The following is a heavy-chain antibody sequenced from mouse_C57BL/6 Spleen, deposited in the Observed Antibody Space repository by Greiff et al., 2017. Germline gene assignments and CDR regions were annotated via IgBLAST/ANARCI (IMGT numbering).Heavy chain of an antibody. CDR2: IDTETGGT. V-gene: IGHV1-15*01. J-gene: IGHJ3*01. CDR3: TRRRVYGNPFAY. CDR1: GYTFTDYE. Sequence: VQLQESGAELVRPGASVTLSCKASGYTFTDYEMHWVKQTPVHGLEWIGAIDTETGGTAYNQKFKCKAILTADKSSSTAYMELRSLTSEDSAVYYCTRRRVYGNPFAYWGQGTLVTVSA. D-gene: IGHD2-1*01.